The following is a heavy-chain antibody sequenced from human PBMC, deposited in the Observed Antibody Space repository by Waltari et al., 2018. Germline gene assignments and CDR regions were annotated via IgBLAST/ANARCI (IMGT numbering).Heavy chain of an antibody. D-gene: IGHD3-3*01. CDR3: ARVLDRLYYDFWSGYFPYYYYYGMDV. Sequence: EVQLVESGGGLVKPGGSLRLSCAASGFTFSSYSMNWVRQAPGKGLGWVSDISSSSSYIYYADSVKGRFTISRDNAKNSLYLQMNSLRAEDTAVYYCARVLDRLYYDFWSGYFPYYYYYGMDVWGQGTTVTVSS. V-gene: IGHV3-21*05. J-gene: IGHJ6*02. CDR1: GFTFSSYS. CDR2: ISSSSSYI.